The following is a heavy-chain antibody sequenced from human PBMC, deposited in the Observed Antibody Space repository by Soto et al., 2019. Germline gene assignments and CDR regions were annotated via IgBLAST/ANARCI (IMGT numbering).Heavy chain of an antibody. CDR3: ARWSAIVGGAEALDV. CDR1: GYTFINYG. V-gene: IGHV1-18*01. CDR2: ISAYNGDT. D-gene: IGHD1-26*01. Sequence: QVQLVHSGAEVKKPGASVMVSCKPSGYTFINYGITWVRQAPGQVLEWMGWISAYNGDTSSSEKLQDRFTMTTDTSPNTVYMDLRSLTSDDTAVYYCARWSAIVGGAEALDVWGQGTMVIVSS. J-gene: IGHJ3*01.